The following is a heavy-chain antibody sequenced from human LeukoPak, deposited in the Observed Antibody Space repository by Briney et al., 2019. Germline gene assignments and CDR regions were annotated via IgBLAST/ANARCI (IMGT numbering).Heavy chain of an antibody. CDR3: ARGRYHFDY. CDR1: GGSFSGYY. Sequence: PSETLSLTCAVYGGSFSGYYWSWIRQPPGKGLEWIGEINHSGSTNYNPSLKSRVTISVDTSKNQFSLKLSSVTAADTAVHYCARGRYHFDYWGQGTLVTVSS. J-gene: IGHJ4*02. CDR2: INHSGST. D-gene: IGHD3-9*01. V-gene: IGHV4-34*01.